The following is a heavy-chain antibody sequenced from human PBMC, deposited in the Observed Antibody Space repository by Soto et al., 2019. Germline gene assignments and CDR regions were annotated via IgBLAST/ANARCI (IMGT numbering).Heavy chain of an antibody. CDR1: GFTFSSYG. V-gene: IGHV3-30*18. CDR3: AKDHIAAAAKFDY. D-gene: IGHD6-13*01. Sequence: GGSLRLSCAASGFTFSSYGMHWVRQAPGKGLEWVAVISYDGSNKYYADSVKGRFTISRDNSKNTLYLQMNSLRAEDTAVYYCAKDHIAAAAKFDYWGQGTLVTVSS. CDR2: ISYDGSNK. J-gene: IGHJ4*02.